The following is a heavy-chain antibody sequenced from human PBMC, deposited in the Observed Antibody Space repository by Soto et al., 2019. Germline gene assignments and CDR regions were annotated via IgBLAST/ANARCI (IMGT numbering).Heavy chain of an antibody. CDR2: ISGSGGST. CDR3: AKVIGGSSSSLGAVAGTTYYYYGMDA. D-gene: IGHD6-19*01. Sequence: EVQLLESGGGLVQPGGSLRLSCAASGFTFSSYAMSWVRQAPGKGLEWVSAISGSGGSTYYADSVKGRFTISRDNSKNTLYLQTNSLRAEDTAVYYCAKVIGGSSSSLGAVAGTTYYYYGMDAWGQGTTVTVSS. CDR1: GFTFSSYA. V-gene: IGHV3-23*01. J-gene: IGHJ6*02.